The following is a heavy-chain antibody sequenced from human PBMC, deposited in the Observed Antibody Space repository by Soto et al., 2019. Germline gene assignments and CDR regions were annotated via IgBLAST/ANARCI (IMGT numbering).Heavy chain of an antibody. CDR1: GGSISTSNW. CDR2: IYHSGST. V-gene: IGHV4-4*02. Sequence: QVQLQESGPGLLMPSGTLSLTCAVSGGSISTSNWWTWVRQPPGKGLEWIGEIYHSGSTNYNSSLKSRVTISVDKSKNQFSLKLTSVTAADTAVYYCARVWYNSGWDSSVRWFDPWGQGILVTVSS. D-gene: IGHD3-22*01. J-gene: IGHJ5*02. CDR3: ARVWYNSGWDSSVRWFDP.